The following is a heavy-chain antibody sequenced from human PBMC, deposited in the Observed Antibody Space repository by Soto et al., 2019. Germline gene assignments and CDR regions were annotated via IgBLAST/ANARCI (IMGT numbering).Heavy chain of an antibody. Sequence: SQTLSLTCAISRHSVSSNSAAWNWIMQSPSRGLEWLGRTYYRSKWYNDYAVSVKSRITINPDTSKNQFSLHLNSVTPGHTAVYYCARGDYSNYVLYYYYGMDVWVRVTKVTVSS. V-gene: IGHV6-1*01. CDR1: RHSVSSNSAA. CDR2: TYYRSKWYN. CDR3: ARGDYSNYVLYYYYGMDV. D-gene: IGHD4-4*01. J-gene: IGHJ6*02.